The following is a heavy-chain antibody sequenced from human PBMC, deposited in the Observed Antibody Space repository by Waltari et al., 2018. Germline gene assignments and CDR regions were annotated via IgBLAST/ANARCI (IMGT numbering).Heavy chain of an antibody. CDR3: ARTFSVLRFLEWLPDEWYFDL. CDR2: IYSGGST. Sequence: EVQLVESGGGLIQPGGSLRLSCAASGFTVSSNYMSWVRQAPGKGLEWVSVIYSGGSTYYADSVKGRFTISRDNSKNTLYLQMNSLRAEDTAVYYCARTFSVLRFLEWLPDEWYFDLWGRDTLVTVSS. D-gene: IGHD3-3*01. J-gene: IGHJ2*01. V-gene: IGHV3-53*01. CDR1: GFTVSSNY.